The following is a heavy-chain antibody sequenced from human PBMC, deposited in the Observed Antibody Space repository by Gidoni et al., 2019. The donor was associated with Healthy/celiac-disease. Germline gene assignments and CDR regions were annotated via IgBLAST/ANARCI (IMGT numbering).Heavy chain of an antibody. Sequence: QVQRVQSGAEVTKPGSSVEVSCKASGGTFSSYAISWVRQAPGQGLEWMGRIIPILGIANYEQKFQGRVTIAADKSTSTASMELSSLRSEDTAVYFCARDGDSGYNDAFDIWGQGTMVTVSS. V-gene: IGHV1-69*04. CDR2: IIPILGIA. CDR3: ARDGDSGYNDAFDI. D-gene: IGHD5-12*01. CDR1: GGTFSSYA. J-gene: IGHJ3*02.